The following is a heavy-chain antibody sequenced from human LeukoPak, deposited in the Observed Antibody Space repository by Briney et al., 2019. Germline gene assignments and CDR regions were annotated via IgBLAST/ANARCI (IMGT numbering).Heavy chain of an antibody. CDR1: GFTFSSYG. V-gene: IGHV3-30*18. Sequence: GRSLRLSCGASGFTFSSYGMHWVRQAPGKGLEWVAVISYDGSNKYYADSVKGRFTISRDNSKNTLYLQMNSLRAEDTAVYYCAKDGEYCSSTSCYRNWFDPWGQGTLVTVSS. J-gene: IGHJ5*02. D-gene: IGHD2-2*02. CDR3: AKDGEYCSSTSCYRNWFDP. CDR2: ISYDGSNK.